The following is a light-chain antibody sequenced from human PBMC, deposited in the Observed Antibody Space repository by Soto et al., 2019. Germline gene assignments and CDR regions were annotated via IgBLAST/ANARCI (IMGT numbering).Light chain of an antibody. CDR1: QGISTW. CDR2: SAS. CDR3: QQGDSFPLS. Sequence: DIQMTQSPSSVSASVGDRVTITSRASQGISTWLAWYQQKPGKAPNLLIYSASTLQSGVPSRFSGSGFGTDFTLTFSCLQPAVFATYFCQQGDSFPLSFGPGTKVGIK. V-gene: IGKV1-12*01. J-gene: IGKJ3*01.